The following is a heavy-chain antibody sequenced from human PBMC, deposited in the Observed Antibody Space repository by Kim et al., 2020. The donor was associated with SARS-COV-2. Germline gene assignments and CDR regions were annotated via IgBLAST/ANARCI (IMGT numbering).Heavy chain of an antibody. CDR2: IKQDGSEK. D-gene: IGHD2-2*01. Sequence: GGSLRLSCVGSGFTFSTYWMTWVRQAPGKGLEWVANIKQDGSEKHYVDSVRGRFTISRDNAKNSLYLQMNNLRAEDTAVYYCARVRYGIEVGTIDSWGQG. J-gene: IGHJ4*02. CDR1: GFTFSTYW. CDR3: ARVRYGIEVGTIDS. V-gene: IGHV3-7*03.